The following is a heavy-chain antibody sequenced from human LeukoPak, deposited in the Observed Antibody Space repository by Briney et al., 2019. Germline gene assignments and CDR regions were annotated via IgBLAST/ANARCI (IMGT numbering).Heavy chain of an antibody. CDR2: IPDSGST. V-gene: IGHV4-59*08. J-gene: IGHJ6*03. D-gene: IGHD5-18*01. CDR1: GGSISSYY. CDR3: ARPVKGYIDSYHYMDV. Sequence: SETLSLTCTVSGGSISSYYWSWIRQPPGKGLEWIGYIPDSGSTNYNPSLKGRVTIFADTSKNQFSLRLSSVTAADTAVYFCARPVKGYIDSYHYMDVWGKGTTVTVSS.